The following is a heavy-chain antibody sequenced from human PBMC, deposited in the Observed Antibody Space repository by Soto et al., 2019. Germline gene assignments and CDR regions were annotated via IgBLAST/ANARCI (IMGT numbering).Heavy chain of an antibody. J-gene: IGHJ4*02. V-gene: IGHV5-51*01. CDR2: IYPGDSDT. CDR1: GYGFTTHW. CDR3: ARSQFDYVWGTSGYFDS. D-gene: IGHD3-16*01. Sequence: PGESLKISCMGSGYGFTTHWVGWVRQMPGKGLEWMGIIYPGDSDTRYSPSFQGQVTISADESITTAYLQWSSLKASDTAMYYCARSQFDYVWGTSGYFDSWGQGTLVTVSS.